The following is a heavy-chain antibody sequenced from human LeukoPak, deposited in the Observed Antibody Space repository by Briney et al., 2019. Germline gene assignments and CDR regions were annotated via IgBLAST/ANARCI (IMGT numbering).Heavy chain of an antibody. V-gene: IGHV1-69*05. D-gene: IGHD5-12*01. CDR2: IIPIFGTA. CDR3: ARGHSGYDNYYWFDP. CDR1: GGTFSSYA. J-gene: IGHJ5*02. Sequence: GASVKVSCKASGGTFSSYAIGWVRQAPGQGLEWMGRIIPIFGTANYAQKFQGRVTITTDESTSTAYMELSSLRSEDTAVYYCARGHSGYDNYYWFDPWGQGTLVTVSS.